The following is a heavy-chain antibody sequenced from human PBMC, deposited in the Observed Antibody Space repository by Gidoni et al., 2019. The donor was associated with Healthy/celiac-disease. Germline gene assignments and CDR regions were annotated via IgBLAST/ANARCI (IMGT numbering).Heavy chain of an antibody. CDR3: ARDNPYYDILTGYRSYYYYYGMDV. V-gene: IGHV3-21*01. J-gene: IGHJ6*02. CDR1: AFPFSTHS. D-gene: IGHD3-9*01. Sequence: EVQLVESGGCLVKPGASLRLSCPPSAFPFSTHSLNCVRQGPGKGLEWGSARSGSSSYIYYAESVKGRFKISRDNAKNSLYLQMNSRRGEDTAVYYCARDNPYYDILTGYRSYYYYYGMDVWGQGTTVTVSS. CDR2: RSGSSSYI.